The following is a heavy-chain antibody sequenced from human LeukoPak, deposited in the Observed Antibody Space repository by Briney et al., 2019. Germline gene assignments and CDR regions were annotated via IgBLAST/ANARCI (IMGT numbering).Heavy chain of an antibody. D-gene: IGHD6-6*01. CDR2: ISGSSSYI. Sequence: GGSLRLSCAASGFTFSSYSMNWVHQAPGKGLEWVSSISGSSSYIYYADSVKGRFTISRDNAKKSLYLQMNSLRAGDTALYYCARADSNIAARRIGFDYWGQGTLVTVSS. J-gene: IGHJ4*02. CDR3: ARADSNIAARRIGFDY. CDR1: GFTFSSYS. V-gene: IGHV3-21*01.